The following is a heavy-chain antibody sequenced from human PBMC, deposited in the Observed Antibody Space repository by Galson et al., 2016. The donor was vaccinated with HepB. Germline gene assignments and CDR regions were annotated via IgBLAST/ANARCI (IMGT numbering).Heavy chain of an antibody. J-gene: IGHJ4*02. CDR1: GFTFNMYT. CDR2: ISPGSTYT. Sequence: SLRLSCAASGFTFNMYTMTWVRQAPGKGPEWVSSISPGSTYTHFADSVKGRFIISRDDVENSLYLQMNSLRAEDTALYYCARVVTPMAAANRGFGSRGQGTQVVVSS. CDR3: ARVVTPMAAANRGFGS. V-gene: IGHV3-21*01. D-gene: IGHD6-13*01.